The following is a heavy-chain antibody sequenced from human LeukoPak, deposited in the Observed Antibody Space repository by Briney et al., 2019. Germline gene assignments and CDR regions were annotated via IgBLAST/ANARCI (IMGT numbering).Heavy chain of an antibody. Sequence: PSETLSLTCTVSGGSISSYYWSWIRQPPGKGLEWLGYIYYTGNSNYNPSLESRVTMSLDTYTNQFSLRLSSVTAADTAVYYCARRYTNSWFFDYWGQGALVTVSS. CDR2: IYYTGNS. D-gene: IGHD2-2*02. V-gene: IGHV4-59*08. CDR1: GGSISSYY. J-gene: IGHJ4*02. CDR3: ARRYTNSWFFDY.